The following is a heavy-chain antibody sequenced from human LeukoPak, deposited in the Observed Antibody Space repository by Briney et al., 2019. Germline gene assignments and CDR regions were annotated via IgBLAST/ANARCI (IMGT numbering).Heavy chain of an antibody. D-gene: IGHD2-2*01. Sequence: SETLSLTCTVSGGSISSGAYYWSWIRQPPGKGLEWIGEINHSGSTNYNPSLKSRVTISVDTSKNQFSLKLSSVTTADTAVYYCARGVTKDIVVVPAASRDYWGQGTLVTVSS. CDR2: INHSGST. CDR3: ARGVTKDIVVVPAASRDY. V-gene: IGHV4-39*07. CDR1: GGSISSGAYY. J-gene: IGHJ4*02.